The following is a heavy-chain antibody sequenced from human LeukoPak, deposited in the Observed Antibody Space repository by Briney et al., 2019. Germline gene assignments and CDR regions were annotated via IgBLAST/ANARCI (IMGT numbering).Heavy chain of an antibody. CDR1: GFTFSTYV. CDR2: MSFDGKNT. Sequence: PGGSLRLSCAASGFTFSTYVIHWVRQAPGKGLDWVAVMSFDGKNTYYADSVKGRFTVSRDNSKNTLYLQMNSLSPEDTAVYYCAREGFYGSGSSPTFYFDYWGQGTLVTVSS. CDR3: AREGFYGSGSSPTFYFDY. J-gene: IGHJ4*02. D-gene: IGHD3-10*01. V-gene: IGHV3-30*04.